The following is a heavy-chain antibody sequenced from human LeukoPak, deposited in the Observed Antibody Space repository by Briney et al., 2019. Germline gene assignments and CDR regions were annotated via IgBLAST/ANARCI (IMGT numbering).Heavy chain of an antibody. J-gene: IGHJ6*03. CDR3: AKNGDRGAYCSGGSCYPYFYYYMDV. CDR2: ISGSGGST. D-gene: IGHD2-15*01. CDR1: GFTFSSYA. V-gene: IGHV3-23*01. Sequence: GGSLRLSCAASGFTFSSYAMSWVRQAPGKGLEWVPAISGSGGSTYYADSVKGRFTISRDNSKNTLYLQMNSLRAEDTAIYYCAKNGDRGAYCSGGSCYPYFYYYMDVWGKGTTVTISS.